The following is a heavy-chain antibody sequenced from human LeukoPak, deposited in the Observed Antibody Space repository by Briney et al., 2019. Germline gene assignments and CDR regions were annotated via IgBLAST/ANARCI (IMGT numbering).Heavy chain of an antibody. D-gene: IGHD6-13*01. V-gene: IGHV3-21*01. CDR2: ISSSNSYI. CDR3: AREIAAAGSNYFDY. Sequence: GGSLRLSCAASGLTFSTYNMNWVRQAPGKGLEWVSFISSSNSYIYYADSVKGRFTISRDNAKNSLYLQMNSLRAEDTAVYYCAREIAAAGSNYFDYWGQGTLVTVSS. CDR1: GLTFSTYN. J-gene: IGHJ4*02.